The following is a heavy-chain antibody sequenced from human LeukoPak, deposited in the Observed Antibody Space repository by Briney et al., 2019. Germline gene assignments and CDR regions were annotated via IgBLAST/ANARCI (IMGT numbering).Heavy chain of an antibody. CDR3: AFLAREPQH. V-gene: IGHV3-7*01. CDR2: INSDGSDK. J-gene: IGHJ1*01. CDR1: GFPFSTYY. Sequence: GGSLRLSCTVSGFPFSTYYMGWLRQPPGKGLEWVAMINSDGSDKSYVDSLKGRFTISRDNAKNSLFLQMSTLTAEDTALYYCAFLAREPQHWGRGTLVTVSS. D-gene: IGHD3-10*01.